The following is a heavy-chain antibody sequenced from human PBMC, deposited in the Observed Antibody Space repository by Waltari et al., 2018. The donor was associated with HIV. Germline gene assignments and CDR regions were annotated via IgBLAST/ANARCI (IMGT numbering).Heavy chain of an antibody. CDR3: AREVAAADTLYYYYGLDV. CDR1: GYFINNGYY. Sequence: QVQVQESGPGLVKPSETLSLTCAVSGYFINNGYYWGWIRQPPGKGLEWIGSIYHSGSTYYNPSLKTRVTISLDTSKNQFSLKLSSVTAADTAVYYCAREVAAADTLYYYYGLDVWGQGTTVTVSS. D-gene: IGHD6-13*01. CDR2: IYHSGST. J-gene: IGHJ6*02. V-gene: IGHV4-38-2*02.